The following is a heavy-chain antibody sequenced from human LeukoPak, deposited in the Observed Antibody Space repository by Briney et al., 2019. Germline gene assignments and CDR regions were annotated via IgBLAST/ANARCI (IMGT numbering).Heavy chain of an antibody. CDR3: ARGWARDGFNI. D-gene: IGHD6-13*01. J-gene: IGHJ3*02. Sequence: SQTLSLTCVISGDSVSNNAWNWVRRTPSGGLECLGRTYYDSKWYNHYAESVKSRISINPDTSKNQFSLQLNSVTPEDTAVYYRARGWARDGFNIWSQGTMVTVSS. CDR1: GDSVSNNA. CDR2: TYYDSKWYN. V-gene: IGHV6-1*01.